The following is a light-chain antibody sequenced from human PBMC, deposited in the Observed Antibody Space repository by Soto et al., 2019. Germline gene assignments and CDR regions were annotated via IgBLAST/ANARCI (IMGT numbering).Light chain of an antibody. J-gene: IGKJ2*01. CDR3: QQSYTNPYT. V-gene: IGKV1-39*01. Sequence: DIPMTQSPSSLSTSVRARVTITCRASQSIGTHLNWYQQRPGKAPTLLIYGASNLQIGVPSRFSGSGSGTDFTLTISTLQPEDFATYYCQQSYTNPYTFGQGTKLEI. CDR2: GAS. CDR1: QSIGTH.